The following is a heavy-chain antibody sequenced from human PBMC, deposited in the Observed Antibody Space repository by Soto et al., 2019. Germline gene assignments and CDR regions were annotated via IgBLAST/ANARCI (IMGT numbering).Heavy chain of an antibody. J-gene: IGHJ4*02. V-gene: IGHV1-18*01. Sequence: QIQLLQSGAEVKKPGASVKVTCKPSGYTFRNFGTSWVRQPPGQGLEWMGWISAYNANANYPQKFQGRLTMTADTSTSTAYMELRSLRSDDTAVYYCARENSYFDYWGQGTLVTVSS. CDR3: ARENSYFDY. CDR1: GYTFRNFG. CDR2: ISAYNANA.